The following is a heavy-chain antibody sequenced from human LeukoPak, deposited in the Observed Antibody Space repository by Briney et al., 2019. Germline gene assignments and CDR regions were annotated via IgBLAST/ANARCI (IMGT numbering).Heavy chain of an antibody. CDR3: ARNPYDSSGYYLNYFDY. CDR2: ISYDGSNK. J-gene: IGHJ4*02. V-gene: IGHV3-30-3*01. CDR1: GFTFSSYA. Sequence: GGSLRLSCAASGFTFSSYAMHWVRQAPGKGLEWVAVISYDGSNKYYADSVKGRFTISRDNSKNTLYLQMNSLRAEDTAVYYCARNPYDSSGYYLNYFDYWGQGTLVTVSS. D-gene: IGHD3-22*01.